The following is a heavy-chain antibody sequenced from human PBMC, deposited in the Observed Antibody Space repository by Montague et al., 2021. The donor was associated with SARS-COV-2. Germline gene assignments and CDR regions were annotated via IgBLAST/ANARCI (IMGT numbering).Heavy chain of an antibody. V-gene: IGHV4-39*02. CDR2: IYSSGST. D-gene: IGHD6-13*01. CDR1: GASIRSDSYY. CDR3: ARRVATAGIFDY. Sequence: SETLSLTCNVSGASIRSDSYYWGWVRQPPGKGLEWIGVIYSSGSTYYNLSLKSRVTISVDTSQNHVSLRLSSVTAADTAVYFCARRVATAGIFDYWGQGTLVTVSP. J-gene: IGHJ4*02.